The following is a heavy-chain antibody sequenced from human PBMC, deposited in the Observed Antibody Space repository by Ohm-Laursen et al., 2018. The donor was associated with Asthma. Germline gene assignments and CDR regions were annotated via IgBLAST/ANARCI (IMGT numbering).Heavy chain of an antibody. J-gene: IGHJ4*02. V-gene: IGHV1-46*01. CDR3: AREGLERGGYYFDY. Sequence: SSVKVSCKASGYIFTSYYLHWVRQAPGQGLEWMGVINPSGTTTRYAQKFQDRVTMTKDTSTSTVYMEVSNLRSDDTAVYFCAREGLERGGYYFDYWGQGTLVIVSS. D-gene: IGHD1-1*01. CDR2: INPSGTTT. CDR1: GYIFTSYY.